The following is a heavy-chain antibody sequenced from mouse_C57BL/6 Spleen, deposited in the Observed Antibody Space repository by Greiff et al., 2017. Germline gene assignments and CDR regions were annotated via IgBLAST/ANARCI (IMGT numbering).Heavy chain of an antibody. Sequence: QVQLKQSGAELARPGASVKLSCKASGYTFTSYGISWVKQRTGQGLEWIGEIYPRSGNTYYNEKFKGKATLTADKSSSTAYMKLRSLTSEDSAVYFCARYTMVTTNEVDYWGQGTTLTVSS. D-gene: IGHD2-2*01. V-gene: IGHV1-81*01. CDR1: GYTFTSYG. CDR2: IYPRSGNT. J-gene: IGHJ2*01. CDR3: ARYTMVTTNEVDY.